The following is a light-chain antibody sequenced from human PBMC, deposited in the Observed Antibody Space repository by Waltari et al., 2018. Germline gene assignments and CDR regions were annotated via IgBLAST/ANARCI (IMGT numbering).Light chain of an antibody. J-gene: IGKJ1*01. CDR3: QQYYNAPQT. CDR1: QGVLFSSNNKNY. CDR2: WSS. V-gene: IGKV4-1*01. Sequence: DIVMTQSPDFLAVSLGERAPINCKSCQGVLFSSNNKNYLACYQQKPDHPPKRLIYWSSTRESGVPDRFTGSGSGTDFTLTISSLQAEDVAVYYCQQYYNAPQTFGQGTKVEIK.